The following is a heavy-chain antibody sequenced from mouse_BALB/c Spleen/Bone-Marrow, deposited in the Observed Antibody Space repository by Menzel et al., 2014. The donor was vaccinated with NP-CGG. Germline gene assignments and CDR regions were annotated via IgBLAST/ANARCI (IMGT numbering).Heavy chain of an antibody. J-gene: IGHJ3*01. CDR2: IDPANGNT. Sequence: VTLKVCGAELVKPGASVKLSCTASGFNIKDTYMHWVKQRPEQGLEWIGRIDPANGNTKYDPKFQGKATITADTSSNTAYLQLSSLTSEDTAVYYCAMYYYGSSLFAYWGQGTLVTVSA. D-gene: IGHD1-1*01. CDR3: AMYYYGSSLFAY. V-gene: IGHV14-3*02. CDR1: GFNIKDTY.